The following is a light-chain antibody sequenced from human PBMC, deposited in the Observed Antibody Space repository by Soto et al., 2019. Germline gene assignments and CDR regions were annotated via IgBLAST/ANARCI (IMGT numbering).Light chain of an antibody. CDR3: QQADTFPIT. V-gene: IGKV1D-12*01. J-gene: IGKJ5*01. CDR2: AAS. Sequence: ASLGDIVTISCQASQGISRSLAWYQQKPGKAPKLLIYAASSLQSGVPSRFSGSGFGTDFTLTISSLQPEDSAIYYCQQADTFPITFGQGTRLEI. CDR1: QGISRS.